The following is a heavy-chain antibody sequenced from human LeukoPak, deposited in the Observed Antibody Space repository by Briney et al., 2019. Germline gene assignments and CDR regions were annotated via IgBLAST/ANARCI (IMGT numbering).Heavy chain of an antibody. CDR2: ISGSGGST. Sequence: GGSLTLSCAASGFTFSSHAMSWPRHAPGKGLEWVSGISGSGGSTYYADSVKGRFTISRDNSKNTLYLQMNSLRAEDTAEYYCAKGHLSSPNWFDPWGQGTLVAVSS. J-gene: IGHJ5*02. CDR1: GFTFSSHA. V-gene: IGHV3-23*01. D-gene: IGHD6-13*01. CDR3: AKGHLSSPNWFDP.